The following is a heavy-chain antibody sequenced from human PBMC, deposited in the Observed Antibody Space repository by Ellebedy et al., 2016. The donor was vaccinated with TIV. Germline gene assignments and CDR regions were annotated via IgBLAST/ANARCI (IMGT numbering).Heavy chain of an antibody. CDR1: GFTFSNYA. V-gene: IGHV3-23*01. J-gene: IGHJ4*02. Sequence: PGGSLRLSCAASGFTFSNYAMHWVRQAPGKGLEWVSGVSGGAERTHYADSVKGRFTISRDNAKNTVSLQMNSLRSEDTAVYYCAKEGYSSGYAGSFDYWGQGTLIIVSS. CDR2: VSGGAERT. D-gene: IGHD3-22*01. CDR3: AKEGYSSGYAGSFDY.